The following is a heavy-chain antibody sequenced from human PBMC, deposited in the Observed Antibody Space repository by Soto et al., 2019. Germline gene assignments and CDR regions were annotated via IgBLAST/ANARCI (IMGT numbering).Heavy chain of an antibody. Sequence: QITLKESGPTLVKPTQTLTLTCTFSGFSLGTSGVGVGWIRQPPGKALEWVAVIYWDDYKHFSPSLESRLTITNATSKNLLVLTMPAMDPVDTATDYCGPKGSVLPPLDFWGQGTLVTVSS. V-gene: IGHV2-5*02. CDR3: GPKGSVLPPLDF. D-gene: IGHD3-10*01. CDR2: IYWDDYK. CDR1: GFSLGTSGVG. J-gene: IGHJ4*02.